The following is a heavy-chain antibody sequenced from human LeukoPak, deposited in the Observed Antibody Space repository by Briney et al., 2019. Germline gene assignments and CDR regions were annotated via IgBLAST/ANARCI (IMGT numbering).Heavy chain of an antibody. J-gene: IGHJ4*02. D-gene: IGHD3-10*01. CDR3: ARDPNCGSGSYHPN. Sequence: GRSLRLSCAASGFTFSSYAMHWVRQAPGKGLEWVAVISYDGSNKYYADSVKGRFTISRDNSKNTLYLQMNSLRAEDTAVYYCARDPNCGSGSYHPNWGQGTLVTVSS. CDR2: ISYDGSNK. V-gene: IGHV3-30-3*01. CDR1: GFTFSSYA.